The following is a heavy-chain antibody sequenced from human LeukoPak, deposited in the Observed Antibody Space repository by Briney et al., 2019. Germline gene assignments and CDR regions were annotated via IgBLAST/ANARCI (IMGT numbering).Heavy chain of an antibody. V-gene: IGHV4-59*01. CDR1: GGSISSYY. J-gene: IGHJ6*02. CDR2: IYYSGST. D-gene: IGHD3-3*01. Sequence: PSETLSLTCTVSGGSISSYYWSWIRQPPGKGLEWIGYIYYSGSTNYNPSLKSRVTISVDTPKNQFSLKLSSVTAADTAVYYCASTNGYYDFWSGPQTPYYYYGMDVWGQGTTVTVS. CDR3: ASTNGYYDFWSGPQTPYYYYGMDV.